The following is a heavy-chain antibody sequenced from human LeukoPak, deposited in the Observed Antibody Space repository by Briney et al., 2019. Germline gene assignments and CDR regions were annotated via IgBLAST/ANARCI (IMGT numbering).Heavy chain of an antibody. V-gene: IGHV5-51*01. CDR1: GYSFTSYW. D-gene: IGHD3-22*01. CDR3: ARLHDSRKLWFDP. Sequence: GESLKISCKDSGYSFTSYWIVWGRHMAGKGLGWRGIIYPGDADTRYRPSFQRQVTISPDKSISTAYLQWSSLKASDTAMYYCARLHDSRKLWFDPWGQGTLVTVSS. CDR2: IYPGDADT. J-gene: IGHJ5*02.